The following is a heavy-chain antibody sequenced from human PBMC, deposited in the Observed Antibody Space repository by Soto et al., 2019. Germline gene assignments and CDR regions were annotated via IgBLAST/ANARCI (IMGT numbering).Heavy chain of an antibody. D-gene: IGHD2-8*01. V-gene: IGHV3-23*01. CDR1: EFIFSDYA. CDR2: IGGNGYKP. CDR3: AKEIFAAAYAATSAFDL. Sequence: HPGGSLRLSCVASEFIFSDYAMSWVRQAPGKGPEWVSVIGGNGYKPEYADSVKGRFTVSRDNSKNMLYLQMNSLRVDDTAGYYCAKEIFAAAYAATSAFDLWGQGTLVTVSS. J-gene: IGHJ4*02.